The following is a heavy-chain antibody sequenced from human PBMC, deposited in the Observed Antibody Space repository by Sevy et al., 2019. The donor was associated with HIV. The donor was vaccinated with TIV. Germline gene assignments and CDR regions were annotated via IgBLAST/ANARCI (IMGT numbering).Heavy chain of an antibody. V-gene: IGHV3-9*01. D-gene: IGHD6-19*01. CDR3: AKDRFSSGWYFFDY. CDR1: GFTFVDYA. CDR2: ISWNSGSI. Sequence: GGSLRLSCAASGFTFVDYAMDWVRQAPGKGLEWVSGISWNSGSIGYEDSVKVRFTISRDNAKNSLYLQMNSLRAEDTALYYCAKDRFSSGWYFFDYWGQGTLVTVSS. J-gene: IGHJ4*02.